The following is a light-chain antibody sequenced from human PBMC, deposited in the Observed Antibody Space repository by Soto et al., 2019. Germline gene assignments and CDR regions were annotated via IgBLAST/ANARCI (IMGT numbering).Light chain of an antibody. V-gene: IGKV3-11*01. CDR2: GAS. CDR1: QSVNDY. J-gene: IGKJ2*01. CDR3: RHRGRWPRT. Sequence: EIVLTQSPATLSLSPGERATLSCRASQSVNDYLAWYQQKPGQAPRLLIYGASNRATGIPVRFSGSGSGTDVTLTISSLEPEDFAVYYCRHRGRWPRTFGQGTKLEIK.